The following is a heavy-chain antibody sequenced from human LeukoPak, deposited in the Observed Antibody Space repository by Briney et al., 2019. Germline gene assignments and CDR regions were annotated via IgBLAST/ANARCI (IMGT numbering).Heavy chain of an antibody. Sequence: ASVKVSCKASGYTFTSYYMHWVRQAPGQGLEWMGIINPSGGSTSYAQKFQGRVTMTRDTSTSTVYTELSSLRSEDTAVYYCASETGDTAMAYRPPHYMDVWGKGTTVTVSS. CDR2: INPSGGST. D-gene: IGHD5-18*01. CDR1: GYTFTSYY. CDR3: ASETGDTAMAYRPPHYMDV. J-gene: IGHJ6*03. V-gene: IGHV1-46*01.